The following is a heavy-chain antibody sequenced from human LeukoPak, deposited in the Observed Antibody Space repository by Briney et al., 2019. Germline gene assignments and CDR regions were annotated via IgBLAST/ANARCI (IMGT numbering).Heavy chain of an antibody. V-gene: IGHV4-39*07. D-gene: IGHD5-12*01. J-gene: IGHJ3*02. CDR1: GGSLSSSSYY. CDR3: ARIKGYSGYPDAFDI. Sequence: SETLSLTCTVSGGSLSSSSYYWGWIRQPPGKGLEWIGSIYYSGSTYYNSSLKSRVTISVDTSKNQFSLKLSSVTAADTAVYYCARIKGYSGYPDAFDIWGQGTMVTVSS. CDR2: IYYSGST.